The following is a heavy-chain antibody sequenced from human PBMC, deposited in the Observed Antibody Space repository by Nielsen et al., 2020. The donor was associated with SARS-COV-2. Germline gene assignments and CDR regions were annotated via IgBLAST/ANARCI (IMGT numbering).Heavy chain of an antibody. D-gene: IGHD5-18*01. J-gene: IGHJ6*03. CDR2: ISAYNGNT. V-gene: IGHV1-18*01. CDR3: ARRGYSYGYYYYYYMDV. Sequence: VRQMPGKGLEWMGWISAYNGNTNYAQKLQGRVTMTRDTSTSTVYMELSSLRSEDTAVYYCARRGYSYGYYYYYYMDVWGKGTTVTVSS.